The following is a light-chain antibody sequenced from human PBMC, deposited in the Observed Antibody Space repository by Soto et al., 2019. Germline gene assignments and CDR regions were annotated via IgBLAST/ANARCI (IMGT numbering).Light chain of an antibody. V-gene: IGKV1-39*01. Sequence: DIPMTQSPSSLYASVEDRVIITCRASQSISNHLNWYQQKPGKAPKLLIFAASSLPSGVPSRFSGSRSGPDFTLTISSLQPEDFATYYCQQSYSSPPTFGQGTKVEIK. CDR1: QSISNH. J-gene: IGKJ1*01. CDR3: QQSYSSPPT. CDR2: AAS.